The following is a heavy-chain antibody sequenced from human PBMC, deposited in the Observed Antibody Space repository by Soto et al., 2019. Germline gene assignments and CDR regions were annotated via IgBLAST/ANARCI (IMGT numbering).Heavy chain of an antibody. CDR3: ARSWDIHYYYGMDV. D-gene: IGHD2-15*01. Sequence: SETLSLTCTVSGGSISSYYWSWIRQPPGKGLEWIGYIYYSGSTNYNPSLKSRVTISVDTSKNQFSLKLSSVTAADTAVYYCARSWDIHYYYGMDVWGQGTTVTVSS. CDR2: IYYSGST. CDR1: GGSISSYY. J-gene: IGHJ6*02. V-gene: IGHV4-59*01.